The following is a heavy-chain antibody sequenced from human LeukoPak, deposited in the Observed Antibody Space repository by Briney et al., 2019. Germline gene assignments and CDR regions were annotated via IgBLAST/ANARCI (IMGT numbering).Heavy chain of an antibody. V-gene: IGHV4-34*01. CDR1: GGSFSGYY. CDR2: INHSGST. CDR3: ARLGYVGYSSSWFYY. J-gene: IGHJ4*02. D-gene: IGHD6-13*01. Sequence: SETLSLTCAVYGGSFSGYYWSWIRQPPGKGLEWIGEINHSGSTNYNPSLKSRVTISVDTSKNQFSLKLSSVTAADTAVCYCARLGYVGYSSSWFYYWGQGTLVTVSS.